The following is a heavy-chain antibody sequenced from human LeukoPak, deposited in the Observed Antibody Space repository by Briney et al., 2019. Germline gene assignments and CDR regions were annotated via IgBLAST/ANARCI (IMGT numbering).Heavy chain of an antibody. Sequence: GGSLRLSCAASGFTFSSYAMNWVRQAPGKGLEWVSAISGSGGNTYYADSVRGRFTISRDSSTNTLYLQMASLRVEDTAVYFCAKVTDGGYSSSWSGLQHWGQGTLVTVSS. D-gene: IGHD6-13*01. J-gene: IGHJ1*01. CDR3: AKVTDGGYSSSWSGLQH. CDR2: ISGSGGNT. CDR1: GFTFSSYA. V-gene: IGHV3-23*01.